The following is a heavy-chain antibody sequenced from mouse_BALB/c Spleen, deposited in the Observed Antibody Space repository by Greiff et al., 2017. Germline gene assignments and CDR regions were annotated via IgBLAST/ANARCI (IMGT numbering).Heavy chain of an antibody. CDR3: TRGDYDPYFDD. CDR1: GYTFTSYW. Sequence: QVQLQQPGAELVRPGASVKLSCKASGYTFTSYWINWVKQRPGQGLEWIGNIYPSDSYTNYNQKFKDKATLTVDKSSSTAYMQLSSPTSEDSAVYYCTRGDYDPYFDDWGQGTTLTVSS. D-gene: IGHD2-4*01. CDR2: IYPSDSYT. V-gene: IGHV1-69*02. J-gene: IGHJ2*01.